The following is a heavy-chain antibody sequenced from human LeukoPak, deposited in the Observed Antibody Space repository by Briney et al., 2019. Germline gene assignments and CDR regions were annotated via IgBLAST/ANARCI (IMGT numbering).Heavy chain of an antibody. V-gene: IGHV3-15*01. CDR2: IKTKTGGGTT. J-gene: IGHJ4*02. Sequence: GGSLRLSCAASGFTFSNAWMTWVRQAPGKGLERVGRIKTKTGGGTTDYAAPVKGRFTISRDDSKNTLYLQMNSLKTEDTAIYYCTRGFVDTAMIYDYWGQGTLVTVSS. CDR1: GFTFSNAW. CDR3: TRGFVDTAMIYDY. D-gene: IGHD5-18*01.